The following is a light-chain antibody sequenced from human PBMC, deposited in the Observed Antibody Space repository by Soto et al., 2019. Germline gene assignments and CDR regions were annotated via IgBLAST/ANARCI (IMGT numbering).Light chain of an antibody. J-gene: IGLJ1*01. V-gene: IGLV2-23*01. CDR3: CSYAGSSTFV. CDR2: EGS. CDR1: SSVVGSYNL. Sequence: QSVLTQPASVSGSPVQSITISCTGTSSVVGSYNLVSWYQQHPGKAPKLMIYEGSKRPSGVSNRFSGSKPGNTASLTISGLQAEDEADYYCCSYAGSSTFVFGTGTKVTVL.